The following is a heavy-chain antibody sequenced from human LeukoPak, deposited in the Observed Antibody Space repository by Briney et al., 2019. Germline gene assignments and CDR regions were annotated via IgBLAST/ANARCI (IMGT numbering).Heavy chain of an antibody. Sequence: SVKVSCKASGGTFSSYAISWVRQAPGQGLEWMGGIIPIFGTANYAQKFQGRVTITTDESTSTAYMELSSLRSEDTAVYYCAIRAAAVHGGWFDPWGQGTLVTVSS. J-gene: IGHJ5*02. CDR2: IIPIFGTA. CDR1: GGTFSSYA. V-gene: IGHV1-69*05. D-gene: IGHD6-13*01. CDR3: AIRAAAVHGGWFDP.